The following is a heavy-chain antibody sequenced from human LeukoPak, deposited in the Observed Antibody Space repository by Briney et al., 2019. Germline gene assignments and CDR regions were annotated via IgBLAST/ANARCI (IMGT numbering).Heavy chain of an antibody. CDR1: GGSISSYY. J-gene: IGHJ5*02. CDR2: IYNSGST. D-gene: IGHD5-18*01. Sequence: SETLSLTCTVFGGSISSYYWSWIRQPPGKGLEWIGYIYNSGSTNYNPSLKSRVTISVDTSKNQFSLKLSSVTAADTAVYYCARDSGPPWRLDTEGFDPWGQGTLVTVSS. CDR3: ARDSGPPWRLDTEGFDP. V-gene: IGHV4-59*01.